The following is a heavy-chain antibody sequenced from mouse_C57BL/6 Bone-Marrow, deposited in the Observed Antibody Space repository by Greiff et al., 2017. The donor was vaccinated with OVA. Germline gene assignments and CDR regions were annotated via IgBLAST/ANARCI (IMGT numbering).Heavy chain of an antibody. CDR3: ARHYYSNYVRFAY. D-gene: IGHD2-5*01. Sequence: EVHLVESGGDLVKPGGSLKLSCAASGFTFSSYGMSWVRQTPDKRLEWVATISSGGSYTYYPDSVKGRFTISRDNAKNTLYLQMSSLKSEDTAMYYCARHYYSNYVRFAYWGQGTLVTVSA. CDR1: GFTFSSYG. J-gene: IGHJ3*01. CDR2: ISSGGSYT. V-gene: IGHV5-6*01.